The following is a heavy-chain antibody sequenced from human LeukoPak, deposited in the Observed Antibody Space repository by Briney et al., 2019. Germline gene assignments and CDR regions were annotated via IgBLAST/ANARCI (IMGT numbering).Heavy chain of an antibody. D-gene: IGHD3-16*01. J-gene: IGHJ4*02. CDR3: ARAMSTFGGVRNYFDS. CDR2: VSISNGTI. Sequence: GGSPRLSCAASGFTFTGHNMNWVRQAPGKGLEWISFVSISNGTIYYADSVKGRFSISRDNAKSSLDLQMNSLRAEDTAVYYCARAMSTFGGVRNYFDSWGQGTLVTVSS. V-gene: IGHV3-48*04. CDR1: GFTFTGHN.